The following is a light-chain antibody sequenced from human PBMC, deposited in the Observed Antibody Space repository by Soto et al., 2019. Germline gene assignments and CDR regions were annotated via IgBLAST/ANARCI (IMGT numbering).Light chain of an antibody. CDR2: DVS. Sequence: QSVLTQPASVSGSPGQSIPISCTGTSSDVGGYNYVSWYQQHPGKAPKLMIYDVSNRPSGVSNRFSGSKSGNTASLTISGLLAEDEADYYCSSYTSSSTLWVFGGGTQLTVL. V-gene: IGLV2-14*01. CDR3: SSYTSSSTLWV. CDR1: SSDVGGYNY. J-gene: IGLJ2*01.